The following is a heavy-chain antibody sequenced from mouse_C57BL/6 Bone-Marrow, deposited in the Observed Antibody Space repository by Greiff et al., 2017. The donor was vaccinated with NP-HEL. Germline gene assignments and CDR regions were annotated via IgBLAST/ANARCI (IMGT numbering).Heavy chain of an antibody. CDR2: FYPGSGSI. CDR3: ARHGLLRYCDV. CDR1: GSTFTEYT. V-gene: IGHV1-62-2*01. J-gene: IGHJ1*03. Sequence: VQLQQSGAELVKPGASVKLSCKASGSTFTEYTIHWLKPRSGQGLEWLGWFYPGSGSITYNEKFKDTAPLTADKSSSTVYMELSRLTSEDSAVYFCARHGLLRYCDVWGTGTTVTVAS. D-gene: IGHD2-1*01.